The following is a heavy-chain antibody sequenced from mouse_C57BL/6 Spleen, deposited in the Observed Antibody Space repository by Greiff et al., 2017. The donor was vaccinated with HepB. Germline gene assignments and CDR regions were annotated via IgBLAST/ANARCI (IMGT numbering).Heavy chain of an antibody. Sequence: VQLQQSGAELVMPGASVKLSCKASGYTFTSYWMHWVKQRPGQGLEWIGEIDPSDSYTNYNQKFKGKSTLTVDKSSSTAYMQLSSLTSEDSAVYYCASRAYYSNYPYWYFDVWGTGTTVTVSS. V-gene: IGHV1-69*01. D-gene: IGHD2-5*01. J-gene: IGHJ1*03. CDR3: ASRAYYSNYPYWYFDV. CDR2: IDPSDSYT. CDR1: GYTFTSYW.